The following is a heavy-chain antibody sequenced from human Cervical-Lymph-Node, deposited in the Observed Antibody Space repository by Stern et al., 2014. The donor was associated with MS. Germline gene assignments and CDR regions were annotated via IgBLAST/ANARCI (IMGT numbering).Heavy chain of an antibody. CDR3: ASWRGTTVVTRIDY. V-gene: IGHV4-31*03. CDR2: IYYSGST. J-gene: IGHJ4*02. CDR1: GGSISSGGYY. D-gene: IGHD4-23*01. Sequence: VQLEESGPGLVKPSQTLSLTCTVSGGSISSGGYYWSWIRQHPGKGLEWIGYIYYSGSTYYNPSLKSRVTISVDTSKNQFSLKLSSVTAADTAVYYCASWRGTTVVTRIDYWGQGTLVTVSS.